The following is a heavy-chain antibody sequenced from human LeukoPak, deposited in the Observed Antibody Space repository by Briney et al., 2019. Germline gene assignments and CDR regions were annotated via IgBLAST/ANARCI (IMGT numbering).Heavy chain of an antibody. J-gene: IGHJ4*02. V-gene: IGHV3-30*03. CDR2: ISYDGSNK. D-gene: IGHD5-24*01. CDR1: GFTFSSYG. CDR3: AREVATILYYFDY. Sequence: ERSLRLSCAASGFTFSSYGMHWVRQAPGKGLEWVAVISYDGSNKYYADSVKGRFTISRDNSKNTLYLQMNSLRAEDTAVYYCAREVATILYYFDYWGQGTLVTVSS.